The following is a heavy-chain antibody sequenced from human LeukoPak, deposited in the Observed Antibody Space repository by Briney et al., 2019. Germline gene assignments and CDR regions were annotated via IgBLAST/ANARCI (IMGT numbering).Heavy chain of an antibody. CDR2: IHTSGSA. CDR1: GSSFNTYY. J-gene: IGHJ4*02. V-gene: IGHV4-4*07. CDR3: ARDIVYLIDEDYG. Sequence: SETLSLTCRVSGSSFNTYYWSWIRQPAGKGLEWIGRIHTSGSADYSPSLQSRVTISVDMSKKEFSLKLTSVTAADTAVYYCARDIVYLIDEDYGWGQGILVTVSS. D-gene: IGHD4-17*01.